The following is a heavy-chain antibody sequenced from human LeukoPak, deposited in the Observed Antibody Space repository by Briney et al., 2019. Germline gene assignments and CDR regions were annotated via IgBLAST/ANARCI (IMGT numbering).Heavy chain of an antibody. D-gene: IGHD2-2*01. CDR3: ARERRDIVVVPVARGYFDY. V-gene: IGHV1-69*05. CDR1: GGTFSSYA. CDR2: IIPIFGTA. Sequence: SVKVSCKASGGTFSSYAISWVRQAPGHGLEWMGGIIPIFGTANYAQKFQGRVTITTDESTSTAYMELSSLRSEDTAVYYCARERRDIVVVPVARGYFDYWGQGTLVTVSS. J-gene: IGHJ4*02.